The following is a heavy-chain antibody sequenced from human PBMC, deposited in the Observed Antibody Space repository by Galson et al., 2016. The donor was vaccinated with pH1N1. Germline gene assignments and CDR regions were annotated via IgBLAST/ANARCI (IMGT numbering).Heavy chain of an antibody. CDR2: ISVYDGKT. Sequence: SVKVSCKASGYDFINSGVNWVRQAPGQGLEWMGWISVYDGKTVYAEKVQGRVTMTTDTSTNTAYMEVRSLKSDDTAVYYCERGDFVVGEGWYNGFDVWGQGTTVTVSS. CDR1: GYDFINSG. CDR3: ERGDFVVGEGWYNGFDV. D-gene: IGHD2-15*01. V-gene: IGHV1-18*04. J-gene: IGHJ6*02.